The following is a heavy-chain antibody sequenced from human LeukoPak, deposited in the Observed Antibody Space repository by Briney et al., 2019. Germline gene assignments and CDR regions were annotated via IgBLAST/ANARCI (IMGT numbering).Heavy chain of an antibody. CDR1: GGTFSSYA. CDR2: IIPILGIA. CDR3: ARGGWSRNWFDP. J-gene: IGHJ5*02. V-gene: IGHV1-69*04. Sequence: ASVKVSCKASGGTFSSYAISWVRQAPGQGLEWMGRIIPILGIANYAQKFQGRVTITADKSTSTAYMELSSLRSEDTAVYYCARGGWSRNWFDPWGQGTLVTVSS. D-gene: IGHD6-19*01.